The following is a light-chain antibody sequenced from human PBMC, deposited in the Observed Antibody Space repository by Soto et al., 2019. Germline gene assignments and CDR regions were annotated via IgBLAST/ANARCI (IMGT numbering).Light chain of an antibody. CDR3: QHYSLYSPWT. Sequence: DIQMTQSPSTLSASLGGRVTITCRASQNINSWLAWYQQKPGKAPNLLIYKASSLENGVPSRFSGSGSGTEFTLTISSLQPDDSATYYCQHYSLYSPWTFGQGTKVDIK. CDR2: KAS. V-gene: IGKV1-5*03. CDR1: QNINSW. J-gene: IGKJ1*01.